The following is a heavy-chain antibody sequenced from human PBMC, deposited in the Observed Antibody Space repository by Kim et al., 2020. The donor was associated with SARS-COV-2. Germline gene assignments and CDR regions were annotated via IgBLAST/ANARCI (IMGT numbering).Heavy chain of an antibody. CDR3: ARDLNPPLGTIFGVVIRGAFDI. J-gene: IGHJ3*02. V-gene: IGHV4-31*03. Sequence: SETLSLTCTVSGGSISSGGYYWSWIRQHPGKGLEWIGYIYYSGSTYYNPSLKSRVTISVDTSKNQFSLKLSSVTAADTAVYYCARDLNPPLGTIFGVVIRGAFDIWGQGTMVTVSS. D-gene: IGHD3-3*01. CDR2: IYYSGST. CDR1: GGSISSGGYY.